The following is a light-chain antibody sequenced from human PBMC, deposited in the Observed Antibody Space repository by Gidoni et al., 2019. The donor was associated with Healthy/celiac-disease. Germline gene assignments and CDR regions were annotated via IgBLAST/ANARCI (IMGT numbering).Light chain of an antibody. V-gene: IGKV1-5*01. Sequence: DIQMTQSPSTLSASVGDRVTITCRASQGISNWLAWYQQKPGKAPKLLIYDASSLESGVPSRISGGGSGEEITLTISRLQPDDFATFCCQQYNSYSLTFGEGTKVEIK. CDR3: QQYNSYSLT. CDR1: QGISNW. CDR2: DAS. J-gene: IGKJ4*01.